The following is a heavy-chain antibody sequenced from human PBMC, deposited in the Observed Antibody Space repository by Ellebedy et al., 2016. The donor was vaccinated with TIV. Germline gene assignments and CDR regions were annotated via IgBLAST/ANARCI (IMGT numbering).Heavy chain of an antibody. D-gene: IGHD2-15*01. CDR3: AREVVVVVAATYYYGMDV. CDR1: GYTFTGYY. V-gene: IGHV1-2*02. J-gene: IGHJ6*02. CDR2: INPNSGGT. Sequence: ASVKVSCXASGYTFTGYYMHWVRQAPGQGLEWMGWINPNSGGTNYAQKFQGRVTMTRDTSISTAYMELSRLRSDDTAVYYCAREVVVVVAATYYYGMDVWGQGTTVTVSS.